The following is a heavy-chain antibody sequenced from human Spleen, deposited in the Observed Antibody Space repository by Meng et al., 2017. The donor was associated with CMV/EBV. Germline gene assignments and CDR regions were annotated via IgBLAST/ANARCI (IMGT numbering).Heavy chain of an antibody. V-gene: IGHV3-30*02. CDR3: AKGSGDYGDLYDAFDI. CDR1: GFTFSRYG. D-gene: IGHD4-17*01. CDR2: IRYDRSSK. J-gene: IGHJ3*02. Sequence: LKISCAASGFTFSRYGMHWVRQAPGKGLEWVAFIRYDRSSKSYADSVEGRFTISRDNSQNTLSLQMNSLRAEDTAVYYCAKGSGDYGDLYDAFDIWGQGTMVTVSS.